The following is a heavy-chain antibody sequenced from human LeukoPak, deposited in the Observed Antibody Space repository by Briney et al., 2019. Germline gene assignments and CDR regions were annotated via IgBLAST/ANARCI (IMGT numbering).Heavy chain of an antibody. CDR3: ARDGRGVHCSGGSCQTRLEY. J-gene: IGHJ4*02. V-gene: IGHV1-18*01. CDR2: ISAYNGNT. Sequence: GASVKVSCKASGYTFTSYGISWVRQAPGQGLEWMGRISAYNGNTNYAQKLQGRVTMTTDTSTSTAYMELRSLRSDDTAVYYCARDGRGVHCSGGSCQTRLEYWGQGTLVTVSS. CDR1: GYTFTSYG. D-gene: IGHD2-15*01.